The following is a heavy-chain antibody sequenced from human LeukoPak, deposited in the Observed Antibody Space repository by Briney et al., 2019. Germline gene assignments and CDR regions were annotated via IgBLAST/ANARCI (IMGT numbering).Heavy chain of an antibody. D-gene: IGHD3-22*01. CDR1: GSTFNSYA. CDR3: ANVYYYDSSGYPFDY. J-gene: IGHJ4*02. CDR2: ISGSGDTT. V-gene: IGHV3-23*01. Sequence: PGGSLRLSCAASGSTFNSYAMSWVRQAPGKGLEWVSAISGSGDTTYYADSVKGRFTISRDNSKNTLYLQMNSLSAEDTAVYYCANVYYYDSSGYPFDYWGQGTLVTVSS.